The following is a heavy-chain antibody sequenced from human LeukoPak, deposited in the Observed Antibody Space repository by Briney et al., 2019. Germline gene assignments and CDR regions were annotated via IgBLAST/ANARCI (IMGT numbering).Heavy chain of an antibody. CDR1: GGTFSSNA. D-gene: IGHD3-3*01. Sequence: SVKVSCKSAGGTFSSNANSWVRQAPGQGLEWTGRIIHILGTANYAQQLQWRVTITTDESTSIGYMELSCVRSEDSAVYYCVRVGVFLWSCFEYWGQGSLVTVSS. V-gene: IGHV1-69*11. CDR3: VRVGVFLWSCFEY. J-gene: IGHJ4*02. CDR2: IIHILGTA.